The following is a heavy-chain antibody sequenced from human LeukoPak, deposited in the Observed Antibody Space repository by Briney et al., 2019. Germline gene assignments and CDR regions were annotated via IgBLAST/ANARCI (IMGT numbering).Heavy chain of an antibody. Sequence: PGGSLTLSCVASGFTFSSYAMRWVRPAPGKGLEWVEVISYDGSNKYYADFVKGSFTLSRDNSQNTLYPQTNRLRAEDTAVYYCARGQGRYVSSGLRFAPWGRGTLVTVSS. J-gene: IGHJ5*02. CDR2: ISYDGSNK. CDR3: ARGQGRYVSSGLRFAP. D-gene: IGHD6-13*01. V-gene: IGHV3-30*04. CDR1: GFTFSSYA.